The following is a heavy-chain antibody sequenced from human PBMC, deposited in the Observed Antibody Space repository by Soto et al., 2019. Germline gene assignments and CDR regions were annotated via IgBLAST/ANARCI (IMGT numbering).Heavy chain of an antibody. V-gene: IGHV1-2*04. CDR3: ARGDSTDCSNGVCSFFYNHEMDV. CDR1: GYSFADYH. J-gene: IGHJ6*02. Sequence: QVQLVQSGAEVKKPGASVKVSCKASGYSFADYHIHWVRQAPGQGLEWLGRINPKSGGTSTAQKFEGWITMTTDTSSSTASMELTRLTSDDTAIYYCARGDSTDCSNGVCSFFYNHEMDVWGQGTTVTVSS. D-gene: IGHD2-8*01. CDR2: INPKSGGT.